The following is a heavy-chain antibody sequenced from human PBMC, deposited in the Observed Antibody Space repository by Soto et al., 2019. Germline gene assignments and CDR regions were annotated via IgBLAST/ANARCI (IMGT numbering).Heavy chain of an antibody. CDR3: AMYTRFLEWLLCLYYYGMDV. V-gene: IGHV1-18*04. CDR2: ISAYNGNT. J-gene: IGHJ6*02. D-gene: IGHD3-3*01. CDR1: GYTFTSYG. Sequence: ASVKVSCNASGYTFTSYGISWVRQAPGQGLEWMGWISAYNGNTNYAQKLQGRVTMTTDTSTSTAYMELRSLRSDDTAVYYCAMYTRFLEWLLCLYYYGMDVWGQGTTVTVSS.